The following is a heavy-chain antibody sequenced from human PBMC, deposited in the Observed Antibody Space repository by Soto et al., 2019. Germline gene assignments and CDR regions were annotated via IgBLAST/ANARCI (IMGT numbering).Heavy chain of an antibody. J-gene: IGHJ5*01. D-gene: IGHD3-22*01. Sequence: QVQLVEPGGGVVQPGRSLRLTCAASGFTFSSNGMHWVRQAPGKGLEWVALVAYDGSKTYYGDSVRGRFTISRDNSENTLYLHMNSLRAEDTAVYYCARWVGGSMYDNSGKYDSWGQGTLVTVSS. CDR2: VAYDGSKT. V-gene: IGHV3-30*03. CDR3: ARWVGGSMYDNSGKYDS. CDR1: GFTFSSNG.